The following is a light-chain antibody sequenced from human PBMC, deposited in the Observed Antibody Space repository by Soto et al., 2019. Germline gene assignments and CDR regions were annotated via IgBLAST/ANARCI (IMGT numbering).Light chain of an antibody. CDR1: ETISNL. CDR2: KAS. CDR3: QQYSTYPSLT. Sequence: DIQMTQYPSTLSASVGDRVSITCRASETISNLMAWYQQKPGQAPNLLIYKASNLETGVPSRFSGSGSGTEFTLTISSLQPDDFATYYCQQYSTYPSLTFGGGTKVDIK. V-gene: IGKV1-5*03. J-gene: IGKJ4*01.